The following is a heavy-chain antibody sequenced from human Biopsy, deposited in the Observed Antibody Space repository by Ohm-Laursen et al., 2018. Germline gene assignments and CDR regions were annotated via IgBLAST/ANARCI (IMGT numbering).Heavy chain of an antibody. V-gene: IGHV4-34*01. D-gene: IGHD2/OR15-2a*01. J-gene: IGHJ6*02. Sequence: GTLSLTCSVYGESFNGYYWSWIRQTPGKGLEWIGEINHSGRTNYNPSLKSRVTISVDTSKNQFSLKVRSVTAADTAVYYCVRATNSTGWPYYYFYGMDVWGQGTTVTVSS. CDR1: GESFNGYY. CDR2: INHSGRT. CDR3: VRATNSTGWPYYYFYGMDV.